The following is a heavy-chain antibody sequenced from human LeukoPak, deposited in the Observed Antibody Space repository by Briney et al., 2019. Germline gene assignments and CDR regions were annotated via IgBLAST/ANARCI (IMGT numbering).Heavy chain of an antibody. D-gene: IGHD6-13*01. CDR2: IYYSGST. Sequence: SETLSLTCTVSGGSIGSYYWSWIRQAPGKGLEWIGYIYYSGSTNYNPSLKSRVTISVDTSKNQFSLKLSSVTAADTAVHYCARHVYSSSWYIYYYGMDVWGQGTTVTVSS. V-gene: IGHV4-59*08. J-gene: IGHJ6*02. CDR3: ARHVYSSSWYIYYYGMDV. CDR1: GGSIGSYY.